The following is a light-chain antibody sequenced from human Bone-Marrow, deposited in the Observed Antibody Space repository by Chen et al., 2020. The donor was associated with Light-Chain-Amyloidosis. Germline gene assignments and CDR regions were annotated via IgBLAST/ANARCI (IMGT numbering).Light chain of an antibody. CDR1: SGSIATNY. V-gene: IGLV6-57*01. CDR3: QSYQGSSQGV. Sequence: NFMLTQPHSVSASPGKTVIISCTRSSGSIATNYVQWYQQRPGSSPTTVIYEDDQRPSGVPDRCSGSIARSSNSASLTISRLKTEDEADYYCQSYQGSSQGVFGGGTKLTVL. J-gene: IGLJ3*02. CDR2: EDD.